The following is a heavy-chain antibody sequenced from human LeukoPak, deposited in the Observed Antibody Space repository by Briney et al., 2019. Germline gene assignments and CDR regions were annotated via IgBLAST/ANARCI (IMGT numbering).Heavy chain of an antibody. CDR1: GFTFSSYG. Sequence: GRSLTLSCAASGFTFSSYGMHWVRQAPGKGLEWVAVISYDGSNKYYADSVKGRFTISRDNSKNTLYLQMNSLRAEATAVYYCAKVATNGVFDYWGQGNLVTVSS. CDR3: AKVATNGVFDY. J-gene: IGHJ4*02. D-gene: IGHD5-12*01. V-gene: IGHV3-30*18. CDR2: ISYDGSNK.